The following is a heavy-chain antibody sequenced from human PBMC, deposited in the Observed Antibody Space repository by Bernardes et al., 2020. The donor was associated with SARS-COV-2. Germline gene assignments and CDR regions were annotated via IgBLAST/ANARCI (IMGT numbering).Heavy chain of an antibody. CDR1: GGSISSYY. V-gene: IGHV4-59*01. CDR2: IYYSGST. D-gene: IGHD4-17*01. Sequence: SETLSLTCTVSGGSISSYYWSWIRQPPGKGLEWIGYIYYSGSTNYNPSLKSRVTISVDTSKNQFSLKLSSVTAADTAVYYCARDYGTTSYYYYGMDVWGQGTTVTVSS. CDR3: ARDYGTTSYYYYGMDV. J-gene: IGHJ6*02.